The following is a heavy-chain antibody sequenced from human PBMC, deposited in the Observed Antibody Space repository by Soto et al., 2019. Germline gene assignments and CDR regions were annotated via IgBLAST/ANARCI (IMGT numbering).Heavy chain of an antibody. J-gene: IGHJ3*02. Sequence: EVPLVESGGGLVKPGGSLRLSCASSGFTFNNAWMSWVRQAPGKGLEWVGRIRSKIDGGTTDYAAPVKGRFTISRDDSKNTLYLQMNSLKTEDTAVYYCIRGNDAFDIWGQGTMVTVSS. V-gene: IGHV3-15*01. CDR1: GFTFNNAW. CDR2: IRSKIDGGTT. D-gene: IGHD3-10*01. CDR3: IRGNDAFDI.